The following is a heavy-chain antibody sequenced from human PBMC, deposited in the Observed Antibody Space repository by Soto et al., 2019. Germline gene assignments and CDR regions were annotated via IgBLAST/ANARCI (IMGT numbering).Heavy chain of an antibody. CDR1: GYTFTSYA. CDR2: INAGNGNT. Sequence: ASVKVSCKASGYTFTSYAMHWVRQAPGQRLEWMGWINAGNGNTKYSQKFQGRVTITRDTSASTAYMELSSLRSEDTAVYCCARSYGSGSYLSSYWGQGTLVSVSS. V-gene: IGHV1-3*01. J-gene: IGHJ4*02. D-gene: IGHD3-10*01. CDR3: ARSYGSGSYLSSY.